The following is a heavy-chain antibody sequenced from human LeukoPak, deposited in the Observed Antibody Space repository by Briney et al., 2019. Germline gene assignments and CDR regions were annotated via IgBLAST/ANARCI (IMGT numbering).Heavy chain of an antibody. CDR3: ARLHLVPAAMYTYYYYYGMDV. J-gene: IGHJ6*02. CDR2: IYYRGCP. Sequence: SETLSLPCSVSGGSISSYYWRWIRQPPGKGLEWIGHIYYRGCPNYNPSLKSRVTISVDTSKNQFSLKLSSVTAVDTAVYYCARLHLVPAAMYTYYYYYGMDVWGQGTTVTVSS. D-gene: IGHD2-2*01. CDR1: GGSISSYY. V-gene: IGHV4-59*13.